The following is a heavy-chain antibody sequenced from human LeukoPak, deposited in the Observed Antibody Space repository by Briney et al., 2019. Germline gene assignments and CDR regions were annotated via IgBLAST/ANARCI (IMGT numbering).Heavy chain of an antibody. CDR1: GFTSSAYW. D-gene: IGHD3-10*01. J-gene: IGHJ4*02. V-gene: IGHV3-7*02. CDR2: IKQDGSEK. Sequence: VGSLRLSCAASGFTSSAYWMSWVRPAPRQGLEWVANIKQDGSEKYYVDSVKGRLTISRDNAKNSLYLQMNSLRAEDTAVYYCAVGVYSFDYWGQGTLVTVSS. CDR3: AVGVYSFDY.